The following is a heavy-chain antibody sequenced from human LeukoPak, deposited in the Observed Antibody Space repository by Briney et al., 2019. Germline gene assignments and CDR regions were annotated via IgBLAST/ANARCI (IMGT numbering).Heavy chain of an antibody. Sequence: SESLSLTCTVAGDSVTSSSYCWGWIRQPPGKGLEWIGCIYYSGSSYYNSTLNSRVTISVDTSKNEFTLRLKAVTATDTALYYCVIHRSGQAWLDPWGQGTLVTVSS. J-gene: IGHJ5*02. V-gene: IGHV4-39*01. CDR2: IYYSGSS. D-gene: IGHD1-26*01. CDR3: VIHRSGQAWLDP. CDR1: GDSVTSSSYC.